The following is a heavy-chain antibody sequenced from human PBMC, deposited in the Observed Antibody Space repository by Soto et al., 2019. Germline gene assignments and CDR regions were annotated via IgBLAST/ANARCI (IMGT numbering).Heavy chain of an antibody. V-gene: IGHV3-53*04. CDR3: ARGGRSLGVDYYYGLDV. D-gene: IGHD2-8*01. J-gene: IGHJ6*02. CDR2: LYSGGTI. Sequence: EVQLVESGGGLVQPGGSLRLSCEASGFNVSNYYMTWVRQAPGKGLEWVSVLYSGGTIYYADSVKGRFTISRHDSKNXXYLQMNSLRAEDTAVYYCARGGRSLGVDYYYGLDVWGQGTTVTVSS. CDR1: GFNVSNYY.